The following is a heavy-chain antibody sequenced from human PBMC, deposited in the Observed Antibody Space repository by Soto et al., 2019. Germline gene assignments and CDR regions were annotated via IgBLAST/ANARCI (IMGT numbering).Heavy chain of an antibody. CDR3: ARGSVSYYFDY. CDR1: GYSFTTYW. D-gene: IGHD3-10*01. Sequence: ESLTISRKGSGYSFTTYWIGLVRQMPGKGLEWMGIIYPGDSDTRYSPSFEGQVTISADKSISTAYLQWSGLKASDTAMYYCARGSVSYYFDYWGHGTLVTVSS. J-gene: IGHJ4*01. V-gene: IGHV5-51*01. CDR2: IYPGDSDT.